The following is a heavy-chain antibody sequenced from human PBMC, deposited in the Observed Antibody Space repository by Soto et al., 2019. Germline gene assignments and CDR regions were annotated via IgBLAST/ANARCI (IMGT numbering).Heavy chain of an antibody. CDR1: GFTFSSYG. V-gene: IGHV3-30*18. CDR3: AKVAGVYYDILTGPTFDY. J-gene: IGHJ4*02. Sequence: GGSLRLSCAASGFTFSSYGMHWVRQAPGKGLEWVAVISYDGSNKYYADSVKGRFTISRDNSKNTLYLQMNSLRAEDTAVYYCAKVAGVYYDILTGPTFDYWGQGTLVTVSS. CDR2: ISYDGSNK. D-gene: IGHD3-9*01.